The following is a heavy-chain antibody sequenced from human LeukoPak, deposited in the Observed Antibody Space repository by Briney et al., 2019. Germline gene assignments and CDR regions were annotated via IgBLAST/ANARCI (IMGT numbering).Heavy chain of an antibody. V-gene: IGHV1-18*01. D-gene: IGHD4-17*01. CDR2: ISAYNGNT. CDR3: ARDRLGGDLTGESLY. Sequence: GAAVKVSCKASGYPFDNFGLTWVRQAPEQGLEWMGWISAYNGNTHYAQKFRGRLTMTTDTSTTTAYLELRSLKSDDTAVYYCARDRLGGDLTGESLYWGQGTLVTVSS. J-gene: IGHJ4*02. CDR1: GYPFDNFG.